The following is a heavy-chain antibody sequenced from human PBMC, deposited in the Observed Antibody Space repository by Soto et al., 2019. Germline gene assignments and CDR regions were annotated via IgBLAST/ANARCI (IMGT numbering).Heavy chain of an antibody. CDR2: ISGSGGST. J-gene: IGHJ4*02. V-gene: IGHV3-23*01. CDR1: GFTFSSYA. Sequence: GGSLRLSCAASGFTFSSYAMSWVRQAPGKGLEWVSAISGSGGSTYYADSVKGRFTISRDNSKNTRYLQMNSLRAEDTAVYYCAKDSWRWGYDYLVSDYWGQGTLVTVSS. D-gene: IGHD5-12*01. CDR3: AKDSWRWGYDYLVSDY.